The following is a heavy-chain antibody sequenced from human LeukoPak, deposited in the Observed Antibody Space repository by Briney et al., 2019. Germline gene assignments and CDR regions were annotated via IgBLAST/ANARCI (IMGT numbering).Heavy chain of an antibody. D-gene: IGHD3-10*01. CDR2: INHSGST. CDR1: GGSFSGYY. J-gene: IGHJ4*02. CDR3: ARAWWFGGGFDY. Sequence: SETLSLTCAVYGGSFSGYYWSWIRQPPGKGLEWIGEINHSGSTNYSPSPKSRVTISVDTSKNQFSLKLSSVTAADTAVYYCARAWWFGGGFDYWGQGTLVTVSS. V-gene: IGHV4-34*01.